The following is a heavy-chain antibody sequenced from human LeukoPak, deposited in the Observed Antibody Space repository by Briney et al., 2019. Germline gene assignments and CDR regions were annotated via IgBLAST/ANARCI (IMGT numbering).Heavy chain of an antibody. J-gene: IGHJ4*02. Sequence: GASVTVSCTSSGYSFTSNYIHWVRQAPGQGLEWTGMIYPRDGSTSYAQKFQGRVTVTRDTSTSTVHMELSGLRSEDTAVYYCARDQEAFDYWGQGTLVTVSS. V-gene: IGHV1-46*01. CDR3: ARDQEAFDY. CDR1: GYSFTSNY. CDR2: IYPRDGST.